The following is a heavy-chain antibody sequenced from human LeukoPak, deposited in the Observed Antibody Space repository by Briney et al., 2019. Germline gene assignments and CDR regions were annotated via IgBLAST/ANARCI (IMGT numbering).Heavy chain of an antibody. D-gene: IGHD4-17*01. V-gene: IGHV3-73*01. CDR3: TRDLATVKRAFDI. Sequence: GGSLRLSCAASGFTFSGSAMHWVRQASGKGLEWVGRIRSKANSYATAYAASVKGRFTISRDDSKNTAYLQMNGLKTEDTAVYYCTRDLATVKRAFDIWGQGTMVTVSS. CDR1: GFTFSGSA. J-gene: IGHJ3*02. CDR2: IRSKANSYAT.